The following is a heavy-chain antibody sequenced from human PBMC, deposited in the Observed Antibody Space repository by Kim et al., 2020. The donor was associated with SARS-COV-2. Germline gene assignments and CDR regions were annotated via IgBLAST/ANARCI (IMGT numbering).Heavy chain of an antibody. CDR2: IYYSGST. CDR3: AREFDHGSGAFDY. J-gene: IGHJ4*02. CDR1: GGSISSGGYY. Sequence: SETLSLTCTVSGGSISSGGYYWSWIRQHPGKGLEWIGYIYYSGSTYYNPSLKSRVTISVDTSKNQFSLKLSSVTAADTAVYYCAREFDHGSGAFDYWGQGTLVTVSS. D-gene: IGHD3-10*01. V-gene: IGHV4-31*03.